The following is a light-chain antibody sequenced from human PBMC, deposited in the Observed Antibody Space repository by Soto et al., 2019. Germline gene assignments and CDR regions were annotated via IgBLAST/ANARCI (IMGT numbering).Light chain of an antibody. CDR1: SSIIGAGYD. CDR2: GNS. CDR3: QSYDSSLSGYV. V-gene: IGLV1-40*01. J-gene: IGLJ1*01. Sequence: QSVLTQPPSVSGAPGQRGTISCTGSSSIIGAGYDVHWYQQLPGTAPKLLIYGNSNRPSGVPDRFSGSKSGNSASLAITGLQAEDAADYYCQSYDSSLSGYVFGTGTQVTVL.